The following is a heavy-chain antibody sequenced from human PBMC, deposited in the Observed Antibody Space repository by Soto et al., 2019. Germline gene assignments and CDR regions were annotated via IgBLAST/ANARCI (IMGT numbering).Heavy chain of an antibody. J-gene: IGHJ2*01. CDR1: GGSISSSSYY. CDR3: ARPSIVGAMSYWNLDL. D-gene: IGHD1-26*01. Sequence: QLQLQESGPGLVKPSETLSLTCTVSGGSISSSSYYWGWIRQPPGKGLEWIGSMHYSGNSYYNPSLKSRVTISVDTSKNQFSLKLSSVTAADTAVYYCARPSIVGAMSYWNLDLWGRGTLVTVSS. V-gene: IGHV4-39*01. CDR2: MHYSGNS.